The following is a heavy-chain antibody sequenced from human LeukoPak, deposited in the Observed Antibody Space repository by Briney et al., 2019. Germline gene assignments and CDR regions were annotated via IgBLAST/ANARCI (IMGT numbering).Heavy chain of an antibody. CDR3: ARDLALYDILTGYDYFFDY. V-gene: IGHV3-48*04. CDR2: ISSSSSTI. D-gene: IGHD3-9*01. Sequence: GGSLRLSCAASGFTFSSYSMNWVRQAPGKGLEWVSYISSSSSTIYYADSVKGRFTISRDNAKNSLYLQMNSLRAEDTAEYYCARDLALYDILTGYDYFFDYWGQGTLVTVSS. CDR1: GFTFSSYS. J-gene: IGHJ4*02.